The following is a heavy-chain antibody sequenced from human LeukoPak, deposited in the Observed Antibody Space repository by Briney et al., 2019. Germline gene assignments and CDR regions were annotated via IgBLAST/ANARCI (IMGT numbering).Heavy chain of an antibody. D-gene: IGHD2-2*01. J-gene: IGHJ4*02. V-gene: IGHV3-74*01. Sequence: GGSLRLSCAAPGFTFSSYWMHWVRQAPGKGLVWVSRINSDGSSTSYADSVKGRFTISRDNSKNTLYLQMNSLRAEDTAVYYCAKAGAPGHIVVVPAAISNFDYWGQGTLVTVSS. CDR2: INSDGSST. CDR1: GFTFSSYW. CDR3: AKAGAPGHIVVVPAAISNFDY.